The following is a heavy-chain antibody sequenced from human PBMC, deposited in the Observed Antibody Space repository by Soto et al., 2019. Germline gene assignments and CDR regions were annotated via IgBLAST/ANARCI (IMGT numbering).Heavy chain of an antibody. D-gene: IGHD3-16*02. CDR3: TTYDDVSASDRIRWAY. V-gene: IGHV3-15*01. CDR1: GFTFSRAW. CDR2: IKSKIDGGTT. J-gene: IGHJ4*02. Sequence: EVQLVESGGGLVKPGGSLRLSCAASGFTFSRAWMSWVRQAPGKGLECVARIKSKIDGGTTDYAAPVRGRFTISRDDSKNTLYLQMDSLQIEDTAVYYCTTYDDVSASDRIRWAYWGQGALVTVSS.